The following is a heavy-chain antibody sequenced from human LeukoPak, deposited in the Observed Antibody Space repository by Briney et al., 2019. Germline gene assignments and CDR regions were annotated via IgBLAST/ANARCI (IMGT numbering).Heavy chain of an antibody. J-gene: IGHJ5*02. Sequence: ASVKVSCKASGGTFSSYAISWVRQAPGQGLEWMGGIIPIFGTANYAQKFQGRVTITADESTSTAYMELSSLRSEDTAVYYCARVDWSHLNNWFDPWGQGTLVTVSS. V-gene: IGHV1-69*13. CDR2: IIPIFGTA. CDR1: GGTFSSYA. D-gene: IGHD3-9*01. CDR3: ARVDWSHLNNWFDP.